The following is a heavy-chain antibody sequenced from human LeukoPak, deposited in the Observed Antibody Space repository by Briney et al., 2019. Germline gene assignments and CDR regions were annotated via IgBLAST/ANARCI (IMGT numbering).Heavy chain of an antibody. V-gene: IGHV1-69*13. Sequence: GASVRVSCKASGGTFSIYAISWVRQAPEQGLEWMGGNITIFGTPNYAQKIQGRVTITADESTSTAYMELSSLRSEDTAVYCCARGRSYCSSTSCYNWFDPWGQGTLVTASS. CDR2: NITIFGTP. CDR3: ARGRSYCSSTSCYNWFDP. D-gene: IGHD2-2*01. CDR1: GGTFSIYA. J-gene: IGHJ5*02.